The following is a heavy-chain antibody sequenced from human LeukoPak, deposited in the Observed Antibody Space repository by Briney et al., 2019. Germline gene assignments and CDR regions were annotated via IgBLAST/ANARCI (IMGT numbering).Heavy chain of an antibody. CDR3: ASARSGAVAATVLDY. CDR1: GGSISSGGYY. D-gene: IGHD6-19*01. CDR2: SYSSGST. J-gene: IGHJ4*02. V-gene: IGHV4-31*03. Sequence: PSQTLSLTCSVSGGSISSGGYYWSWIRQHPGKGLEWIGYSYSSGSTDYHPSLKRRVTISVDTSKNQFSLRLSSVTAADTAVYYCASARSGAVAATVLDYWGQGTLVTVSS.